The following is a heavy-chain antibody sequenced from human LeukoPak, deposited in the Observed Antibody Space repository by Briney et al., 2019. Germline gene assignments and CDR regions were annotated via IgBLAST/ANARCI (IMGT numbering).Heavy chain of an antibody. J-gene: IGHJ6*03. D-gene: IGHD2-2*01. Sequence: GGSLRLSCGASGFTFSDYSMNWVRQAPGKGLAWVASITSAGGYTYYADSVKGRFTISRDNAQNSLFLQVNSLRAEDTAVYFCATSGGFVLPNAITGNWYMDVWGRGTSVTVSS. V-gene: IGHV3-21*01. CDR2: ITSAGGYT. CDR3: ATSGGFVLPNAITGNWYMDV. CDR1: GFTFSDYS.